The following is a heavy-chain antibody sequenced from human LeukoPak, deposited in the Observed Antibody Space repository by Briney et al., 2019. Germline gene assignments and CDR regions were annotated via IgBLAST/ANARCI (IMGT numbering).Heavy chain of an antibody. D-gene: IGHD2-15*01. Sequence: ASVKVSCKASGYTFTSYGISWVRQAPGQGLEWMGWISAYNGNTNYAQKLQGRVTMTTDTSTSTAYMELRSLRSDDTAVYYCARIEGLIRLGYYYYMDVWGKGTTVTVSS. CDR1: GYTFTSYG. J-gene: IGHJ6*03. CDR3: ARIEGLIRLGYYYYMDV. V-gene: IGHV1-18*01. CDR2: ISAYNGNT.